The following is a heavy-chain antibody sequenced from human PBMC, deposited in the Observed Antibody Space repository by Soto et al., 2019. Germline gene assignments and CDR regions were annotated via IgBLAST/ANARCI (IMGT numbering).Heavy chain of an antibody. D-gene: IGHD6-19*01. Sequence: TSETLSLTCAVYGGSFSGYYWSWIRQPPGKGLEWIGEINHSGSTNYNPSLKSRVTISVDTSKNQFSLKLSSVTAADAAVYYCARAGAVAGRFDYWGQGTLVTVSS. CDR1: GGSFSGYY. CDR2: INHSGST. CDR3: ARAGAVAGRFDY. J-gene: IGHJ4*02. V-gene: IGHV4-34*01.